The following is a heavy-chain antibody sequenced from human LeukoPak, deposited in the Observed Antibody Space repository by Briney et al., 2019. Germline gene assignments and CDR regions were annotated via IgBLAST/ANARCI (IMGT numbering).Heavy chain of an antibody. V-gene: IGHV4-39*01. CDR1: GGSISSSSYY. J-gene: IGHJ4*02. D-gene: IGHD2-8*01. CDR2: IYYSGST. Sequence: SETLSLTCTVSGGSISSSSYYWGWIRQPPGKGLEWIGSIYYSGSTYYNPSLKSRVTISVDTSKNQFSLKLSSVTAADTAVYYCASYCTNGVCLMYYFDYWGQGTLVTVPS. CDR3: ASYCTNGVCLMYYFDY.